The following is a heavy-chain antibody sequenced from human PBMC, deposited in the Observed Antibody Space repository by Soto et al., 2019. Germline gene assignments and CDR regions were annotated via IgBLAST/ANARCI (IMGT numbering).Heavy chain of an antibody. CDR3: ARGRSSGLATPSQH. CDR2: ISSSSSYI. CDR1: GFTFSSYS. D-gene: IGHD3-22*01. J-gene: IGHJ1*01. Sequence: GGSLRLSCAASGFTFSSYSMNWVRQAPGKGLEWVSSISSSSSYIYYADSVKGRFTISRDNAKNSLYLQMNSLRAEDTAVYYCARGRSSGLATPSQHWGQGTLVTLSS. V-gene: IGHV3-21*01.